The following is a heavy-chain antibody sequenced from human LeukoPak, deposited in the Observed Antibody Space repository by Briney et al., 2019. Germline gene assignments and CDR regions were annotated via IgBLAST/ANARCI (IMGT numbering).Heavy chain of an antibody. CDR2: IYYSGST. D-gene: IGHD3-10*01. Sequence: SETLSLTCTVSGGSISSYYWSWIRQPPGKGLEWIGYIYYSGSTNYNPSLKSRVTTSVDTSKNQFSLKLSSVTAADTAVYYCARSRVDYYGSGSYPDYWGQGTLVTVSS. CDR3: ARSRVDYYGSGSYPDY. J-gene: IGHJ4*02. V-gene: IGHV4-59*08. CDR1: GGSISSYY.